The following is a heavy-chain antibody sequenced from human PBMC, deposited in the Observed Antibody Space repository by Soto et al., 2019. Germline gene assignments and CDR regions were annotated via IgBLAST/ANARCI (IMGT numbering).Heavy chain of an antibody. Sequence: SETLSLTCTVSGGSISSGGYYWIWIRQDPGKGLEWIGYIYYSGSTYYNPSLKSRVTISVDTSKNQFSLKLSSVTAADTAVYYCASVIAAAGMGSDYWGQGTLVTVSS. CDR1: GGSISSGGYY. D-gene: IGHD6-13*01. J-gene: IGHJ4*02. V-gene: IGHV4-31*03. CDR3: ASVIAAAGMGSDY. CDR2: IYYSGST.